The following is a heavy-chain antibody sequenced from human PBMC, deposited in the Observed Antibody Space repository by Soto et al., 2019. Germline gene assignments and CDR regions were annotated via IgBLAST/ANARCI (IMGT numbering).Heavy chain of an antibody. J-gene: IGHJ5*02. CDR1: GGSINNYH. CDR3: ARLPSSIMTPVKKWFDP. V-gene: IGHV4-59*01. D-gene: IGHD4-17*01. Sequence: SSETLSLTCTVSGGSINNYHWNWIRQPPGKGLEWIGDIYYSGSTNYNPSLKSRVTILVDTSKNQFSLKLTSMTAADTAVYYCARLPSSIMTPVKKWFDPWGQGTLVTVSS. CDR2: IYYSGST.